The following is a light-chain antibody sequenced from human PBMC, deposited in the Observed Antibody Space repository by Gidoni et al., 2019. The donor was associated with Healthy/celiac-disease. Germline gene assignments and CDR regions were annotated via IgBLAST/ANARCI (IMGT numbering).Light chain of an antibody. J-gene: IGKJ3*01. Sequence: IVMTQSPLSLPVTPGEPASISCRSSQSLLHSNGYNYLDWYLQKPGQSPQLLIYLGYNRASGVPDRFSGSGSGTDFTLKISRVEAEDVGVYYCMQALQTAGFTFGPGTKVDIK. CDR1: QSLLHSNGYNY. CDR2: LGY. CDR3: MQALQTAGFT. V-gene: IGKV2-28*01.